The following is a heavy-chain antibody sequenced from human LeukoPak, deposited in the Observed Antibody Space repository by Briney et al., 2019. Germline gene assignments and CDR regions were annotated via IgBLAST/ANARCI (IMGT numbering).Heavy chain of an antibody. CDR1: GYTFTGYY. CDR2: INPNSGGT. Sequence: ASVKVSCKASGYTFTGYYMHWVRQAPGQGLEWMGRINPNSGGTNYAQKFQGRVTMTRDTSISTAYMELSRLRSDDAAVYYCAREGAYSSGSSFDYWGQGTLVTVSS. V-gene: IGHV1-2*06. CDR3: AREGAYSSGSSFDY. J-gene: IGHJ4*02. D-gene: IGHD6-19*01.